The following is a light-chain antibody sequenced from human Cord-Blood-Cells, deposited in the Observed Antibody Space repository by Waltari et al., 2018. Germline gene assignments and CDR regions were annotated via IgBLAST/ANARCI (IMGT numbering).Light chain of an antibody. V-gene: IGKV4-1*01. Sequence: DIVMTHSPDSLSVSLGGRARIHCKPSQSVLYSSNNKNYLAWYQQKPGQPPKLLIYWASTRESGVPDRFSGSGSGTDFTLTISSLQAEDVAVYYCQQYYSTPRTFGQGTKVEIK. CDR1: QSVLYSSNNKNY. CDR2: WAS. J-gene: IGKJ1*01. CDR3: QQYYSTPRT.